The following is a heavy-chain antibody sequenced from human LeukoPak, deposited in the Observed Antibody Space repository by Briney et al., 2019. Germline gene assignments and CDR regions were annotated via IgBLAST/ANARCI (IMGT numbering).Heavy chain of an antibody. CDR3: ARVGGSLPDAFDI. V-gene: IGHV3-64*01. J-gene: IGHJ3*02. D-gene: IGHD2-15*01. CDR1: GFTFSSYA. CDR2: ISYNGGSI. Sequence: GGSLRLSCAASGFTFSSYAMHWVRQAPGKGLEHVSAISYNGGSIYYGNSVKGRFTISRDNSKNTLYLQMGSLRAEDMAVYYCARVGGSLPDAFDIWGQGTMVPVSS.